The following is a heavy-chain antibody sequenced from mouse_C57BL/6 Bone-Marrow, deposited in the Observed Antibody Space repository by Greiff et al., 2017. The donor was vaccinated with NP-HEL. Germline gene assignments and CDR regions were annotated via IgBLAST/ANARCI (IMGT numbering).Heavy chain of an antibody. CDR1: GFTFSSYA. CDR2: ISDGGSYT. Sequence: EVKLVESGGGLVKPGGSLKLSCAASGFTFSSYAMSWVRQTPEKRLEWVATISDGGSYTYYTDNVKGRFTISRDNAKNNLYLQMSHLKSEDTAMYYCARDEDYYGSSPYWYFDVWGTGTTVTVSS. J-gene: IGHJ1*03. V-gene: IGHV5-4*01. D-gene: IGHD1-1*01. CDR3: ARDEDYYGSSPYWYFDV.